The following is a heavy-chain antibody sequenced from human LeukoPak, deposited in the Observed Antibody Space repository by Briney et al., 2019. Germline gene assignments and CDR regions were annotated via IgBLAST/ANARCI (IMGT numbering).Heavy chain of an antibody. D-gene: IGHD3-10*01. CDR2: IYYSGST. CDR1: GSSISTDY. J-gene: IGHJ4*02. CDR3: ARHRGYGFDY. V-gene: IGHV4-59*08. Sequence: PSETLSLTCTVSGSSISTDYMSWIRQPPGKGLEWIGYIYYSGSTNYNPSLKSRVTISVDPSKNQFALKLSSVTAADTAVYYCARHRGYGFDYWGQGTLVTVSS.